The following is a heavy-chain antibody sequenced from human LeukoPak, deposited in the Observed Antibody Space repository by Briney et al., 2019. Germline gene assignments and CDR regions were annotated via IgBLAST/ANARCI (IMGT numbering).Heavy chain of an antibody. CDR3: ARDLTPRYCSSTSCRKSWFDP. D-gene: IGHD2-2*01. CDR2: INPNSGGT. J-gene: IGHJ5*02. CDR1: GYTFTGYY. Sequence: ASVKVSCKASGYTFTGYYMHWVRQAPGQGLEWMGWINPNSGGTNYAQKFQGRVTMTRDTSISTAYMELSRLRSDDTAVYYCARDLTPRYCSSTSCRKSWFDPWGQGTLVTVSS. V-gene: IGHV1-2*02.